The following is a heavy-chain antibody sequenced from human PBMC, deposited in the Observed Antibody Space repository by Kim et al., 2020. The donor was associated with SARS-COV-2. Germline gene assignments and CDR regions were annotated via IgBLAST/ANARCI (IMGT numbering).Heavy chain of an antibody. CDR2: IIHNGRT. Sequence: SETLSLTCAVYDGSFSGYFWTWIRQPPGKGLEWIGEIIHNGRTNYNPSLKSRVTISVDKSKNQFSLKLSSVTAADTAVYYCARRGRKGSGVRVFWFDPWGQGTLVTVSS. V-gene: IGHV4-34*12. CDR1: DGSFSGYF. CDR3: ARRGRKGSGVRVFWFDP. D-gene: IGHD2-15*01. J-gene: IGHJ5*02.